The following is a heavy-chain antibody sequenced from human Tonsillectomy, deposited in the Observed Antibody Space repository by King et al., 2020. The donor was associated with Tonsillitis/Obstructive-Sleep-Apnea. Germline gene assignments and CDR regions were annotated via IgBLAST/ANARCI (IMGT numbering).Heavy chain of an antibody. V-gene: IGHV1-24*01. CDR2: FDPEDGET. D-gene: IGHD2-2*01. CDR1: GYTLTEIS. J-gene: IGHJ4*02. CDR3: ATIHCTMPSCYAHYYFDY. Sequence: VQLVESGAEVKKPGASVKVSCKVSGYTLTEISMHWVRQAPGKGLEWMGGFDPEDGETLYAQKFQGRVTMTEDTSTDTAYMELRSLRSDDTAIYYCATIHCTMPSCYAHYYFDYWGQGTLVTVSS.